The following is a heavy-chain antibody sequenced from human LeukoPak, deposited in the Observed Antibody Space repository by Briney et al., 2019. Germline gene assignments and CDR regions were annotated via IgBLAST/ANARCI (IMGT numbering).Heavy chain of an antibody. V-gene: IGHV3-74*01. CDR3: ASGGDFASDGLDI. CDR1: GFTFSRYW. CDR2: INSEGSSI. Sequence: GGSLRLSCAASGFTFSRYWMHWVCQVPGKGLVWVSRINSEGSSISYADSVKGRFSISRDNAKNTLFLQMNSLRGDDTAVYFCASGGDFASDGLDIWGQGSMVTVS. D-gene: IGHD2-21*02. J-gene: IGHJ3*02.